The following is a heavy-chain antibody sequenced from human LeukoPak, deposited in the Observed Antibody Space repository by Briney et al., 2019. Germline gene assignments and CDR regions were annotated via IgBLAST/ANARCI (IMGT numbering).Heavy chain of an antibody. D-gene: IGHD3-3*01. CDR2: ISSSSSYI. Sequence: GGSLRLSCAASGFTFSSYSMNWVRQAPGKGLEWVPSISSSSSYIYYADSVKGRFTISRDNAKNSLYLQMNSLRAEDTAVYYCARGTIWYGVVAYYFDYWGQGTLVTVSS. CDR1: GFTFSSYS. CDR3: ARGTIWYGVVAYYFDY. V-gene: IGHV3-21*01. J-gene: IGHJ4*02.